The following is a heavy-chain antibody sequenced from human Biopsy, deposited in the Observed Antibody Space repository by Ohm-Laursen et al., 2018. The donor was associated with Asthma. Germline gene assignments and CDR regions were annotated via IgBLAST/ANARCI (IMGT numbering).Heavy chain of an antibody. D-gene: IGHD4-11*01. CDR1: GGTFSNYV. CDR3: ARVLTTEEGDTWFDP. Sequence: SVKVSCKASGGTFSNYVFSWVRQAPGQGLEWMGGIIPMFDTTKYTQKFQARVSITADEATSTVYMELSSLRSEDTAVYYCARVLTTEEGDTWFDPWGQGTLVTVSS. J-gene: IGHJ5*02. V-gene: IGHV1-69*13. CDR2: IIPMFDTT.